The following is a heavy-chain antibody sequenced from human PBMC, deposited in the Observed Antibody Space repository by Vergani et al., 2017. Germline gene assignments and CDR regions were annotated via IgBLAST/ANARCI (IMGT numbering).Heavy chain of an antibody. Sequence: EVQLVQSGAEVKKPGESLKISCKGSGYSFTSYWIGWVRQMPGKGLEWMGIIYPGDSDTRYSPSFQGQVTISADKSISTACLQWSSLKASDTAMYYCARQYDFWSGYPYYFDYWGQGTLVTVSS. CDR1: GYSFTSYW. CDR3: ARQYDFWSGYPYYFDY. CDR2: IYPGDSDT. V-gene: IGHV5-51*01. J-gene: IGHJ4*02. D-gene: IGHD3-3*01.